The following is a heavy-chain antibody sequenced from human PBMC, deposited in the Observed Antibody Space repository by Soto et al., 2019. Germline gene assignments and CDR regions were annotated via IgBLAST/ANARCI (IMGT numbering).Heavy chain of an antibody. CDR3: ARAPQTSDYDFWRGYYHYYYYGMDV. V-gene: IGHV1-18*01. D-gene: IGHD3-3*01. CDR2: ISAYNGNT. J-gene: IGHJ6*02. Sequence: ASVKVSCKASGYTFTCYGISWVRQAPGQGLEWMGWISAYNGNTNYAQKLQGRVTMTTDTSTSTAYMELRSLRSDDTAVYYCARAPQTSDYDFWRGYYHYYYYGMDVWGQGTTVTVSS. CDR1: GYTFTCYG.